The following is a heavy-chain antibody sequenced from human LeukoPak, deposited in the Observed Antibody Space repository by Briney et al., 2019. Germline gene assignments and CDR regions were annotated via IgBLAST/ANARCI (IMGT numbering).Heavy chain of an antibody. CDR1: GYSFTSYW. J-gene: IGHJ4*02. CDR2: IYPGDSDT. V-gene: IGHV5-51*01. CDR3: ARTPHGMVITNYYFDY. Sequence: RAGESLKISCKGSGYSFTSYWIGWVRQMPGKGLEWMGIIYPGDSDTRYSPSFQGQVTISADKSISTAYLQWSSLKASDTAMYYCARTPHGMVITNYYFDYWGQGTLVTVSS. D-gene: IGHD3-22*01.